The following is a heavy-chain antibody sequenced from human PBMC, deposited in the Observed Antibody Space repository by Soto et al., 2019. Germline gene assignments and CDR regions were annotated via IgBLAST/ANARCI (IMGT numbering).Heavy chain of an antibody. D-gene: IGHD2-15*01. CDR2: IIPMIHTP. J-gene: IGHJ6*02. V-gene: IGHV1-69*01. Sequence: QVQLVQSGAEVKKPGSSVKVSCKASGGSFRSYATIWVRQAPGQGLAWMGGIIPMIHTPSYAQKFQGRVTMTADESTSTGDMEMSRLRTEDTAIYYCARPAAKGNYYHALDVWGQGTTVPVSS. CDR1: GGSFRSYA. CDR3: ARPAAKGNYYHALDV.